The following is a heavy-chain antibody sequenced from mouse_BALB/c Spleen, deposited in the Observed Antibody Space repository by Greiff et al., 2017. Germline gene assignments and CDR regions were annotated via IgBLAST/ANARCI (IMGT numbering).Heavy chain of an antibody. Sequence: VQLQQSGPGLVAPSQSLSITCTVSGFSLTGYGVNWVRQPPGKGLEWLGMIWGDGSTDYNSALKSRLSISKDNSKSQVFLKMNSLQTDDTARYYCARDDDDYDGVFDYWGQGTTLTVSS. D-gene: IGHD2-4*01. CDR2: IWGDGST. J-gene: IGHJ2*01. CDR3: ARDDDDYDGVFDY. V-gene: IGHV2-6-7*01. CDR1: GFSLTGYG.